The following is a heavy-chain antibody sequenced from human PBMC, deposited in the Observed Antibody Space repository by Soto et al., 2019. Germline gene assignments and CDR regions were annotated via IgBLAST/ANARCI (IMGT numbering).Heavy chain of an antibody. Sequence: QVQLVQSGAEVKKPGSSVKVSCKASGGTFRSYTISWVRQAPGQGLEWMGRIIPILGIANYAQKFQGRVTITAEKSTSTAYMELSSLRSEDTAVYYCARDGNSGTDRNYYGMDVWGQGTTVTVSS. D-gene: IGHD1-26*01. CDR2: IIPILGIA. V-gene: IGHV1-69*08. CDR3: ARDGNSGTDRNYYGMDV. CDR1: GGTFRSYT. J-gene: IGHJ6*02.